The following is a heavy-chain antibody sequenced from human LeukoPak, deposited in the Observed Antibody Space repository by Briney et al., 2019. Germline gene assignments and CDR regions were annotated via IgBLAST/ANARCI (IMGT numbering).Heavy chain of an antibody. D-gene: IGHD1-7*01. CDR2: ISGSGGST. Sequence: GVLRLSCAASGFTFSSYAMSWVRQAPGKGLEWVSAISGSGGSTYYADSVKGRFTISRDNSKNTLYLQMNSLRAEDTAVYYCANWYNWNYGQPYKEYYYYGMDVWGQGTTVTVSS. V-gene: IGHV3-23*01. J-gene: IGHJ6*02. CDR3: ANWYNWNYGQPYKEYYYYGMDV. CDR1: GFTFSSYA.